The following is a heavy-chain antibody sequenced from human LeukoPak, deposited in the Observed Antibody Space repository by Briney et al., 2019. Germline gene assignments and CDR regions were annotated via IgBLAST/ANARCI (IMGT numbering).Heavy chain of an antibody. Sequence: ASVKVSCKASGYNFMTFGVSWVRQAPGRGLQWMGWISPSSGNTNSAQKSQGRLSMSTDTSTGIAYMHLRSLTPDDTALYYCARAGTTVTGGDAFDIWGQGTMVIVSA. V-gene: IGHV1-18*01. CDR3: ARAGTTVTGGDAFDI. D-gene: IGHD1-1*01. J-gene: IGHJ3*02. CDR2: ISPSSGNT. CDR1: GYNFMTFG.